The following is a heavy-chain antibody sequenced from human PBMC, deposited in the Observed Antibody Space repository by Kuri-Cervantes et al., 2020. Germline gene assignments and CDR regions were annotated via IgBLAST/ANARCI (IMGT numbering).Heavy chain of an antibody. V-gene: IGHV3-66*01. CDR1: GFTVNSNY. CDR3: ASPLPYSSGWYFDAFDI. Sequence: GGSLRLSCAASGFTVNSNYMSWVRQAPGKGLEWVSIIYSGGSTYYADSVKGRFTISRDNAKNSLYLQMNSLRDEDTAVYYCASPLPYSSGWYFDAFDIWGQGTMVTVSS. CDR2: IYSGGST. D-gene: IGHD6-19*01. J-gene: IGHJ3*02.